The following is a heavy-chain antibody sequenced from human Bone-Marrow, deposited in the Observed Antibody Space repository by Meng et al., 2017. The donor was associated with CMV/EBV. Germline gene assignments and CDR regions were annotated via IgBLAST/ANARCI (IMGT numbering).Heavy chain of an antibody. CDR1: GYTFTSDG. CDR3: ARQQGLLTGYYPFDY. CDR2: ISAYSGNT. V-gene: IGHV1-18*01. Sequence: ASVKVSCKASGYTFTSDGISWVRQDPGQGLEWMGWISAYSGNTNYAQKLQGRVTMTTDTSTSTAYMELRSMRSDDTAVYYGARQQGLLTGYYPFDYWGQGTLVTVSS. J-gene: IGHJ4*02. D-gene: IGHD3-9*01.